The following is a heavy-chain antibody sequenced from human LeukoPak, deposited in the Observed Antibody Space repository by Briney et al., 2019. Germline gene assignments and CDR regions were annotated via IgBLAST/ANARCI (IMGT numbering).Heavy chain of an antibody. CDR1: GGSFSGYY. CDR2: INHSGST. CDR3: ASNDYGDSGALDY. V-gene: IGHV4-34*01. Sequence: SETLSLTCAVYGGSFSGYYWSWIRQPPGKGLEWIGEINHSGSTNYNPSLKSRVTISVDTSKNQFSLKLSSVTAADTAVYYCASNDYGDSGALDYWGQGTLVTVSS. D-gene: IGHD4-17*01. J-gene: IGHJ4*02.